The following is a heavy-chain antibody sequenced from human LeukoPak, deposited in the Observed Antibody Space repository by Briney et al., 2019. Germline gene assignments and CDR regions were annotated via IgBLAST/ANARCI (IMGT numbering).Heavy chain of an antibody. J-gene: IGHJ5*02. CDR3: ARGSMRIFGVVIPWFDP. V-gene: IGHV4-34*01. D-gene: IGHD3-3*01. Sequence: PSETLSLTCAVYGGSFSGYYWSWIRQPPGKGLEWTGEINHSGSTNYNPSLKSRVTISVDTSKNQFSLKLSSVTAADTAVYYCARGSMRIFGVVIPWFDPWGQGTLVTVSS. CDR1: GGSFSGYY. CDR2: INHSGST.